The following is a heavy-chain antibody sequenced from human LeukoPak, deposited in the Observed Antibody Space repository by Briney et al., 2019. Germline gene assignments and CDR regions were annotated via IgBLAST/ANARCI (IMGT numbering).Heavy chain of an antibody. CDR3: ARVVGANDY. Sequence: PSETLSLTCAVYGGSFSGYYWSWIRQPPGKGLEWIGEINHSGSTNYNPSLKSRVTISVDTSKNQFSLKLSSVSAADTAVYYCARVVGANDYWGQGTLVTVSS. CDR1: GGSFSGYY. J-gene: IGHJ4*02. V-gene: IGHV4-34*01. CDR2: INHSGST. D-gene: IGHD1-26*01.